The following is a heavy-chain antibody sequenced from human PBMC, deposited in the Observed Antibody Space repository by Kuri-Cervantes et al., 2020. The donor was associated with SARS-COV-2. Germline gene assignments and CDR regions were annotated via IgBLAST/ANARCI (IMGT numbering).Heavy chain of an antibody. Sequence: LSLTCAASVFTFSSYGMHWVRQAPGKGLEWVAVIWYDGSNKYYADSVKGRFTISRGNSKNTLYLQMNSLRAEDTAVYYCARDLVVSSGWDYYMDVWGKGTTVTVSS. CDR3: ARDLVVSSGWDYYMDV. D-gene: IGHD6-19*01. CDR1: VFTFSSYG. J-gene: IGHJ6*03. CDR2: IWYDGSNK. V-gene: IGHV3-33*01.